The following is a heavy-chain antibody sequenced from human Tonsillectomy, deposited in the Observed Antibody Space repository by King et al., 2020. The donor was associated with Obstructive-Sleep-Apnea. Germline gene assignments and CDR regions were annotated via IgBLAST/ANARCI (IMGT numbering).Heavy chain of an antibody. D-gene: IGHD2-2*01. CDR2: FYYGGTT. V-gene: IGHV4-39*01. CDR3: ARQWLHLPDTLDAFDI. J-gene: IGHJ3*02. Sequence: QLQESGPGLVKPSETLSLTCTVSGGSISTGSYSWGWIRQPPGRGLEWIGSFYYGGTTYYNPSLKSRVNPSLKSRVIVSVDTSKNQFSLRLTSVTAADTAVFYCARQWLHLPDTLDAFDIWGQGTLVTVSS. CDR1: GGSISTGSYS.